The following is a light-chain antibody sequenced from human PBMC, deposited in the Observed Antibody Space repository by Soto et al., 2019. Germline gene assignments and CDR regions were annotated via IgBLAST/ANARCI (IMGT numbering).Light chain of an antibody. CDR3: QQRSDWPST. CDR2: DAS. CDR1: QSVSRY. J-gene: IGKJ4*01. Sequence: EIVMTQSPATLSVSPGERATLSCRASQSVSRYLAWYQQKPGQAPRLLIYDASSRAAGIPARFSGSGSGTDFTLTITSLEPEDFAVYYCQQRSDWPSTFGGGTKVEIK. V-gene: IGKV3-11*01.